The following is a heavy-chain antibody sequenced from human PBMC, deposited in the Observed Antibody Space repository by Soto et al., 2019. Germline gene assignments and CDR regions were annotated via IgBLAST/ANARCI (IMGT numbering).Heavy chain of an antibody. J-gene: IGHJ6*03. CDR1: GYTFTSYG. CDR3: AREGVQDILTGPGEYYYYYMDV. CDR2: ISAYNGNT. Sequence: ASVKVSCKASGYTFTSYGISWVRQAPGQGLEWMGWISAYNGNTNYAQKLQGRVTMTTDTSTSTAYMELRSLRSDDTAVYYCAREGVQDILTGPGEYYYYYMDVWGKGTTVTVSS. V-gene: IGHV1-18*01. D-gene: IGHD3-9*01.